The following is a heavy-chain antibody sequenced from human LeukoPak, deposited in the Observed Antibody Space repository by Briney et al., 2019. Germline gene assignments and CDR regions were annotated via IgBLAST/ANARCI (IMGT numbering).Heavy chain of an antibody. CDR1: GYTFTSYG. Sequence: ASVKVSCKASGYTFTSYGISWGRQALEQGLEWMGWISGSNGNTNYAQKLQGRVTMTTDTSTSTAYMELRSLRSDDTAVYYCAREEGNWGDAFDIWGQGTMVTVSS. CDR2: ISGSNGNT. CDR3: AREEGNWGDAFDI. J-gene: IGHJ3*02. D-gene: IGHD7-27*01. V-gene: IGHV1-18*01.